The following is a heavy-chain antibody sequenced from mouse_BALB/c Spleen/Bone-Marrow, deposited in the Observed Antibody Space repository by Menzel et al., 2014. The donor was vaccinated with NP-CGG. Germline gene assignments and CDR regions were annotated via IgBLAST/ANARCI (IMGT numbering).Heavy chain of an antibody. CDR3: ARCGGLRNFDY. Sequence: QVQLKESGPELVKPGASVKMSCKASGYTLTDYVISWVKQRTGQGLEWIGEIYPGSGSTYYNEKFKGKATLTADKSSNTAYMQLSSLTSEDSAVYFCARCGGLRNFDYWGQGTTLTVSS. D-gene: IGHD2-4*01. CDR2: IYPGSGST. V-gene: IGHV1-77*01. J-gene: IGHJ2*01. CDR1: GYTLTDYV.